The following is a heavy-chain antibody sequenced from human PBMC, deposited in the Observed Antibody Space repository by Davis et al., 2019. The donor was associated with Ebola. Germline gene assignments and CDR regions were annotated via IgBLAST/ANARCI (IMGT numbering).Heavy chain of an antibody. CDR1: GYTLTSYG. D-gene: IGHD2-2*01. Sequence: ASVKVSCKASGYTLTSYGISWVRQAPGQGLEWMGWISAYNGNTNYAQKLQGRVTMTRNTSISTAYMELSSLRSEDTAVYYCARVIVVVPALSWGNYYDMDVWGHGTTVTVSS. J-gene: IGHJ6*02. V-gene: IGHV1-18*01. CDR3: ARVIVVVPALSWGNYYDMDV. CDR2: ISAYNGNT.